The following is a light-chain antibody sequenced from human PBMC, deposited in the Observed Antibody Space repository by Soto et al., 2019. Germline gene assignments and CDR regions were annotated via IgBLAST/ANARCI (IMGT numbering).Light chain of an antibody. CDR1: QSIANDY. Sequence: EIVFTQSPCTLSLSPGARATLSCRASQSIANDYLTWYQQKPGQAPRVLIYDASTRATGIPDRFSGSGSGTDFTLPISRLEPEDFAVYYCQQYGSSPWTFGQGTKVDIK. CDR2: DAS. CDR3: QQYGSSPWT. J-gene: IGKJ1*01. V-gene: IGKV3-20*01.